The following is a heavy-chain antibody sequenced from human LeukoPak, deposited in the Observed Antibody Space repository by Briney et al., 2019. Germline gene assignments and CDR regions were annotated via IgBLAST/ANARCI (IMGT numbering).Heavy chain of an antibody. J-gene: IGHJ5*02. Sequence: PGGSLRLSCAASGFTLSNYAMSWVRQAPGKGLEWVSVIYSGGSTYYADSVKGRFTISRDNSKNTLYLQMNSLRAEDTAVYYCASRATVTTDRFWFDPWGQGTLVTVSS. CDR2: IYSGGST. D-gene: IGHD4-11*01. V-gene: IGHV3-53*01. CDR1: GFTLSNYA. CDR3: ASRATVTTDRFWFDP.